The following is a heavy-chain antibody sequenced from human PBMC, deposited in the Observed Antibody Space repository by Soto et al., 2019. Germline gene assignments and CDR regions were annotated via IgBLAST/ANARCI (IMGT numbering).Heavy chain of an antibody. D-gene: IGHD3-22*01. Sequence: PSQTLPVTCTVSGGYSSDGDYYWSMIRKPPGKGLEWIGYIYYSGSTYYNPSLKSRVTISVDTSKNQFSLKLSSVTAADTAVYYCARDRTYYYDSSGPMRDVWGQGTTVTVSS. V-gene: IGHV4-30-4*01. CDR3: ARDRTYYYDSSGPMRDV. CDR1: GGYSSDGDYY. CDR2: IYYSGST. J-gene: IGHJ6*02.